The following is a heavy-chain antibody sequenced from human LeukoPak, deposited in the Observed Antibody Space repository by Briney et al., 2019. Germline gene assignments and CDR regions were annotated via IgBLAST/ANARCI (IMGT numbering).Heavy chain of an antibody. J-gene: IGHJ6*02. CDR1: GFTFSCCS. D-gene: IGHD3-16*01. V-gene: IGHV3-7*03. CDR2: INHNGNVN. Sequence: GGSLRLSCAASGFTFSCCSIHWVRQAPGKGLEWVASINHNGNVNYYVDSVKGRFTISRDNAKNSLYLQMSNLRAEDTAVYFCARGGGLDVWGQGATVTVSS. CDR3: ARGGGLDV.